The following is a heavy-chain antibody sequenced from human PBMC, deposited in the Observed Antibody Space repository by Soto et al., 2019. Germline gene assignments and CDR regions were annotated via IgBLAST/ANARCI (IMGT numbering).Heavy chain of an antibody. Sequence: QVQLVQSGAEVKKPGASVKVSCKASGYTFTSYGISWVRQAPGQGLEWMGWISAYNGNTNYAQKLQGRVTMTTDTSTSTAYMEPRSRRSDETAVYYCARDDSSGYYYPSPYEYYFDYWGQGTLVTVSS. CDR1: GYTFTSYG. CDR3: ARDDSSGYYYPSPYEYYFDY. D-gene: IGHD3-22*01. V-gene: IGHV1-18*01. CDR2: ISAYNGNT. J-gene: IGHJ4*02.